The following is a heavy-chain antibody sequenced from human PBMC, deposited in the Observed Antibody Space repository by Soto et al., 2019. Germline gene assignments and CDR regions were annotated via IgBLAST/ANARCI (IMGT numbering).Heavy chain of an antibody. Sequence: EVQLVESGGGLVQPGGSLRLSCAASGFTFSNYGMNWVRQAPGKGLEWISYSSPSSTTKFHADSVKGRFTISRDNAKNSLYLQMNSLRDEDTAVYYCARDPYQWESSGWLANWFDPWGQGTLVIVSS. CDR2: SSPSSTTK. CDR3: ARDPYQWESSGWLANWFDP. J-gene: IGHJ5*02. D-gene: IGHD6-19*01. V-gene: IGHV3-48*02. CDR1: GFTFSNYG.